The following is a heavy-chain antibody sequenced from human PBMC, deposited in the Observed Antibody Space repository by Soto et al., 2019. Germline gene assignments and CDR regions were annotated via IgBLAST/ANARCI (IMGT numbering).Heavy chain of an antibody. Sequence: QVQLQESGPGLVKPSETLSLNCSVSGGSIGTYFWGWIRQPPGKGLEWIGHIYYSWSTSYNPSLRSRVTISLDTSKYQFSLRLRSVSAADTAVYYCARSYGDLPDYWGQGTLVTVSS. CDR3: ARSYGDLPDY. V-gene: IGHV4-59*08. D-gene: IGHD4-17*01. J-gene: IGHJ4*02. CDR2: IYYSWST. CDR1: GGSIGTYF.